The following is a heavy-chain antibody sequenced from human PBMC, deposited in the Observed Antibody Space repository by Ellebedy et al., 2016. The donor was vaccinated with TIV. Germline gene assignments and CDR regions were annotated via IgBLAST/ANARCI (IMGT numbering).Heavy chain of an antibody. V-gene: IGHV3-30*15. D-gene: IGHD6-19*01. J-gene: IGHJ4*02. CDR1: GFTFNYFA. CDR2: ISYDGSNE. CDR3: ARGTSPGIAVAGRFDY. Sequence: GESLKISCAGSGFTFNYFALHWVRQAPGKGLEWVAVISYDGSNEYYADSVKGRFTISRDNSQKMLYLEMSSLGPEDTAVYYCARGTSPGIAVAGRFDYWGQGAQVTVSS.